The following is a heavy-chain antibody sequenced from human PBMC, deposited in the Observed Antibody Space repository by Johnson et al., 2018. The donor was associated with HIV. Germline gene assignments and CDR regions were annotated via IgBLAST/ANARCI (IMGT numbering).Heavy chain of an antibody. CDR1: GFTFNDYG. J-gene: IGHJ3*02. Sequence: VQLVESGGGVVRPGGSLRLSCAASGFTFNDYGMNWVRQAPGKGLEWVPGINWNGGRHGYADPVKGRSTIARDNAKNSLYLQLNSLTPEDTALYYCARAVTTASGDAFDIWGQGTMVTVSS. CDR3: ARAVTTASGDAFDI. V-gene: IGHV3-20*04. D-gene: IGHD4-17*01. CDR2: INWNGGRH.